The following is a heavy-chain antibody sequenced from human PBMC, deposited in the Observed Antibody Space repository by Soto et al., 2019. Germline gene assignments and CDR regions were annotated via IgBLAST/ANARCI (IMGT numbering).Heavy chain of an antibody. CDR1: GGTFSSYA. J-gene: IGHJ4*02. Sequence: SVKVSCKASGGTFSSYAISWVRQAPGQGLEWMGGIIPIFGTANYAQKFQGRVTITADESTSTAYMELSSLRSEDTAVYYCARDESAYYYDSSGPRWGQGTLVTVSS. V-gene: IGHV1-69*13. CDR2: IIPIFGTA. D-gene: IGHD3-22*01. CDR3: ARDESAYYYDSSGPR.